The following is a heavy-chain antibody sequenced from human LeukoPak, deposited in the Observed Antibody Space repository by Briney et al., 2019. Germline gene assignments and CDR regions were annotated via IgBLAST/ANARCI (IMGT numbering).Heavy chain of an antibody. Sequence: SETLSLTCTVSGGSISSYYWSWIRQPPGKGLEWIGYIYYSGSTNYNPSLKSRVTISVDTSKNQFSLKLSSVTAADTAVYYCALGPSITMIVVGWFDPWGQGTLVTVSS. J-gene: IGHJ5*02. CDR3: ALGPSITMIVVGWFDP. D-gene: IGHD3-22*01. CDR1: GGSISSYY. V-gene: IGHV4-59*01. CDR2: IYYSGST.